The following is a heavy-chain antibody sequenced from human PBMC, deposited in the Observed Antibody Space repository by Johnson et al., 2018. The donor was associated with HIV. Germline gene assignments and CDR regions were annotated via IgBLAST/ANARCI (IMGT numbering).Heavy chain of an antibody. J-gene: IGHJ3*02. Sequence: QVQLVESGGGLVQPGGSLRLSCAASGFTFSIYAMHWVRQAPGKGLGWVAVISDDGSNKYYADSVKGRFTISRDNAKNSLYLQMNSLRAEDTAVYYCAREGLGLQVLEWQDACDIWGQGTMVTVSS. CDR2: ISDDGSNK. V-gene: IGHV3-30*04. D-gene: IGHD3-3*01. CDR1: GFTFSIYA. CDR3: AREGLGLQVLEWQDACDI.